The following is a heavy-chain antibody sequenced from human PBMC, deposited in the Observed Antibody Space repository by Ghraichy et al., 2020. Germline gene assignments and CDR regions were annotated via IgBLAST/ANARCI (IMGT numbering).Heavy chain of an antibody. CDR1: GFSLSTSGMC. D-gene: IGHD3-10*01. CDR3: ARKAYYYGSGSALFFDY. Sequence: SGPTLVKPTQTLTLTCTFSGFSLSTSGMCVSWIRQPPGKALEWLARIDWDDDKYYSTSLKTRLTISKDTSKNQVVLTMTNMDPVDTATYYCARKAYYYGSGSALFFDYWGQGTLVTVSS. CDR2: IDWDDDK. V-gene: IGHV2-70*11. J-gene: IGHJ4*02.